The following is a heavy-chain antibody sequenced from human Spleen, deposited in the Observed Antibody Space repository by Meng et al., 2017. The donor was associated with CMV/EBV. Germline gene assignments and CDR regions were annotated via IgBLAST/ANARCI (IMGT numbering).Heavy chain of an antibody. CDR3: AKVDGSTYACDH. D-gene: IGHD2-2*01. Sequence: GGSLRLSCAASGFTFSSYGMHWVRQAPGKGLEWVAFIRYDGSNKYYADSVKGRFTISRDKSKDTLYLQMNSLRAEDTAVYYCAKVDGSTYACDHWGQGTLVTVSS. J-gene: IGHJ4*02. CDR1: GFTFSSYG. V-gene: IGHV3-30*02. CDR2: IRYDGSNK.